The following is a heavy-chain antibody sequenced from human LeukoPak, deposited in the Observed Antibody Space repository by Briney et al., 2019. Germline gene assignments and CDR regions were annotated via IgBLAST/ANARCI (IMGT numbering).Heavy chain of an antibody. CDR1: GFTFDDFV. J-gene: IGHJ6*02. CDR2: ISWNSGSI. D-gene: IGHD3-22*01. CDR3: AKEVVPGVLYYYGMDV. V-gene: IGHV3-9*01. Sequence: GGSLRLSCAASGFTFDDFVMHWVRQAPGRGLKWVSGISWNSGSIGYADPVKGRFTISRDNAKNSLFLQMNSLRPEDTALYYCAKEVVPGVLYYYGMDVWGQGTTVTVSS.